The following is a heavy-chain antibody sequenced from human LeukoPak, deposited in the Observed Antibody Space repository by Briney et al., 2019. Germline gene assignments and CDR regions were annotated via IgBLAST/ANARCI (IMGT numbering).Heavy chain of an antibody. CDR1: GFTFSSYG. CDR2: ISGSGGST. CDR3: AMGQIDYDILTGYYRPRPTNWFDP. V-gene: IGHV3-23*01. J-gene: IGHJ5*02. D-gene: IGHD3-9*01. Sequence: GGSLRLSCAASGFTFSSYGMSWVRQAPGKGLEWVSAISGSGGSTYYADSVKGRFTISRDNSKNTLYLQMNSLRAEDTAVYYCAMGQIDYDILTGYYRPRPTNWFDPWGQGTLVTVSS.